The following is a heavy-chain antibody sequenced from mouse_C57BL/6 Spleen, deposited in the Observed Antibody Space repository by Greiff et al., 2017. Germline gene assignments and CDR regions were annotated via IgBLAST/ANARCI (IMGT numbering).Heavy chain of an antibody. J-gene: IGHJ4*01. CDR2: INPNNGGT. V-gene: IGHV1-26*01. Sequence: VQLQQSGPELVKPGASVKISCKASGYTFTDYYMNWVKQSHGKSLEWIGDINPNNGGTSYNQKFKGKATLTVDKSSSTAYMELRSLTSEDSAVYYCARGDYYGSRYYYAMDYWGQGTSVTVSS. CDR3: ARGDYYGSRYYYAMDY. CDR1: GYTFTDYY. D-gene: IGHD1-1*01.